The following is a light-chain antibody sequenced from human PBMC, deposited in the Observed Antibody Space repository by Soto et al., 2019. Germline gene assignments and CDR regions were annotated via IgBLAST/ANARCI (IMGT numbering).Light chain of an antibody. CDR1: SSDVGAYKY. J-gene: IGLJ2*01. CDR3: SSYTSSSTRVL. Sequence: QSALTQPASVSGSPGQSITISCTGTSSDVGAYKYVSWYQQHPGKAPKLLIYEVSTRPSGVSYRFSASKSGNTASLTISGLQAEDEADYYCSSYTSSSTRVLFGGGTQLTVL. CDR2: EVS. V-gene: IGLV2-14*01.